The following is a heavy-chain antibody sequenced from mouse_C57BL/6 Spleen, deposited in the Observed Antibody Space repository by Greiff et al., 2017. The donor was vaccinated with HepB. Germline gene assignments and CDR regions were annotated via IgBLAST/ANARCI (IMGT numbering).Heavy chain of an antibody. V-gene: IGHV5-9-1*02. J-gene: IGHJ1*03. Sequence: DVHLVESGEGLVKPGGSLKLSCAASGFTFSSYAMSWVRQTPEKRLEWVAYISSGGDYIYYADTVKGRFTISRDNARNTLYLQMSSLKSEDTAMYYCTREVAPHWYFDVWGTGTTVTVSS. D-gene: IGHD1-1*02. CDR2: ISSGGDYI. CDR1: GFTFSSYA. CDR3: TREVAPHWYFDV.